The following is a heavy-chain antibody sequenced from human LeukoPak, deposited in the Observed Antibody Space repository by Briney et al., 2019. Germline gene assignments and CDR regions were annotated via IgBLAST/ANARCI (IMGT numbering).Heavy chain of an antibody. CDR1: GGSTSSSSYY. V-gene: IGHV4-39*01. CDR3: PRRGVVVPDRGLT. D-gene: IGHD2-2*01. Sequence: SGTLCLICTVSGGSTSSSSYYRGGILHPPRKWLEWIGSIYFSGSTHYNPSLKSRVTISVDTSKNQFSLKLSSLTAADTALYHCPRRGVVVPDRGLTWGQGTLVTVS. CDR2: IYFSGST. J-gene: IGHJ4*02.